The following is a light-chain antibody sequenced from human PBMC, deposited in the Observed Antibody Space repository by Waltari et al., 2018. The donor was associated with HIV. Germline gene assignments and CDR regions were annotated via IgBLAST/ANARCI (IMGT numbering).Light chain of an antibody. CDR2: AAS. CDR1: QSVSSH. CDR3: QQRVNWPIT. Sequence: EIVLTQSPASLSLSPGERATLSCRASQSVSSHLAWYQHKPGQAPRLLIYAASSRATCIPARFSGSGSGTDFTLTISSLEPGDFGVYYCQQRVNWPITFGQGTRLEIK. V-gene: IGKV3-11*01. J-gene: IGKJ5*01.